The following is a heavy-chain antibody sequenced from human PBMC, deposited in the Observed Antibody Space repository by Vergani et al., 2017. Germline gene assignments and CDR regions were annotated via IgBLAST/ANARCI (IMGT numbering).Heavy chain of an antibody. D-gene: IGHD3-10*01. CDR3: ARYGSRRHLMDPFDY. CDR1: GFAFSRHS. CDR2: IDLGNATI. Sequence: EVQLVESGGGLEQPGGSLRLSCAASGFAFSRHSMNWVRQAPGKGLEWVAYIDLGNATIHYADSVKGRFTISRENAKNPLYLQMNILRAENTAVYYCARYGSRRHLMDPFDYWGQGSLVTVSS. V-gene: IGHV3-48*01. J-gene: IGHJ4*02.